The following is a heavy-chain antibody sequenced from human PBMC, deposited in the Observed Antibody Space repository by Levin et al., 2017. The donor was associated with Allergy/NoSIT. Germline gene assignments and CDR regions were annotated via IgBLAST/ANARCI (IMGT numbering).Heavy chain of an antibody. D-gene: IGHD1-26*01. J-gene: IGHJ4*02. CDR2: ISGSGGST. CDR1: GFTFSSYA. V-gene: IGHV3-23*01. Sequence: LSLTCAASGFTFSSYAMSWVRQAPGKGLEWVSAISGSGGSTYYADSVKGRFTISRDNSKNTLYLQMNSLRAEDTAVYYCAPLDVTGSKAADYWGQGTLVTVSS. CDR3: APLDVTGSKAADY.